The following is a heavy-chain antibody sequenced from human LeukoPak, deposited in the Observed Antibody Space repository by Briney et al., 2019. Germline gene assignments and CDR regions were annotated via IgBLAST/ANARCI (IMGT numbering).Heavy chain of an antibody. CDR2: IYNGGST. CDR3: ARVYGSSYYFDY. J-gene: IGHJ4*02. CDR1: GFTLSSYY. Sequence: GGSLRLSCAASGFTLSSYYMSWVRQAPGKGLEWISVIYNGGSTHYTDSVKGRFASSRDNSKNTLYLEMNSLRAEDTAIYYCARVYGSSYYFDYWGQGTLVTVSS. V-gene: IGHV3-66*01. D-gene: IGHD2-15*01.